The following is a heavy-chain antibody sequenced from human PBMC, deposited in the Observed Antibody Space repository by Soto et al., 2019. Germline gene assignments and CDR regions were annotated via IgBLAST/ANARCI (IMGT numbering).Heavy chain of an antibody. Sequence: QVQLMQSGAEVKKPGASVKVSCKDSGYTYTSYYIHWVRQAPGQGLEWMGIINPTGGSTNYAQRLRARLTVTMDPSTSTVYMELSSLRSEDTAVYYCAIDLTTGDFWGQGTLVTVSS. CDR1: GYTYTSYY. V-gene: IGHV1-46*03. D-gene: IGHD4-17*01. J-gene: IGHJ4*02. CDR3: AIDLTTGDF. CDR2: INPTGGST.